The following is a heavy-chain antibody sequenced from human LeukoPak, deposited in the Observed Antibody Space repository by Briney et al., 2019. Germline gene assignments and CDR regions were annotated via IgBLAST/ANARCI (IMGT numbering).Heavy chain of an antibody. CDR1: GYSFTSSW. D-gene: IGHD2-2*01. Sequence: GESLKISCKGSGYSFTSSWIAWVRQMPGKDLEWMGIIYPGDYDTRYSPSFRGQVTISADRSITTAYLQWSSLKASDTAMYYCARDFPTITSWNYFDYWGQGALVVVSS. CDR3: ARDFPTITSWNYFDY. J-gene: IGHJ4*02. CDR2: IYPGDYDT. V-gene: IGHV5-51*01.